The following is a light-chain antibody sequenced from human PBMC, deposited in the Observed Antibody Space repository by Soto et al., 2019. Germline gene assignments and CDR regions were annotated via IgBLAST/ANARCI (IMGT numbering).Light chain of an antibody. CDR3: QQYGSSPFT. CDR2: GAS. Sequence: EIVLTQSPGTLSLSPGERATLSCRASQSVGNNFLAWHQQKPGQGPRLLIYGASSRAGGIPDRFRGSGSGTDFTLTIAGLEPEDCAVYYCQQYGSSPFTFCPGTKVDIK. V-gene: IGKV3-20*01. CDR1: QSVGNNF. J-gene: IGKJ3*01.